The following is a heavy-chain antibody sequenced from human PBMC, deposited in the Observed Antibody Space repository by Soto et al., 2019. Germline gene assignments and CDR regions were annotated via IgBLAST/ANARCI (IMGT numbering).Heavy chain of an antibody. Sequence: GGYLRLSCAASGFSFNSYGMHWVRQAPGKGLEWVAVISYDGSNKYYADSVKGRFTISRDNSKNTLYLQMNSLRAEDTAVYYCAKAPYYFYESSGRIDYPCQGTLGTGST. CDR1: GFSFNSYG. CDR2: ISYDGSNK. D-gene: IGHD3-22*01. V-gene: IGHV3-30*18. J-gene: IGHJ4*02. CDR3: AKAPYYFYESSGRIDY.